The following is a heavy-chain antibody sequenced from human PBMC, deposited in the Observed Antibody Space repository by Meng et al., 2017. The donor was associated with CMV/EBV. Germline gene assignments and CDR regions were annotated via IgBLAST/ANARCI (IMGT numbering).Heavy chain of an antibody. V-gene: IGHV1-18*01. Sequence: PVPVSCLAPVNILTKNVISWVRQAPGQRLEWMGWISADNQNTNLVQRFQGRVNMTIETSTNTAYVEPRSLRSDDTAGFYCAMGGDYGDYHDPFDYWGQGTLVTVSS. CDR1: VNILTKNV. CDR3: AMGGDYGDYHDPFDY. CDR2: ISADNQNT. D-gene: IGHD4-17*01. J-gene: IGHJ4*02.